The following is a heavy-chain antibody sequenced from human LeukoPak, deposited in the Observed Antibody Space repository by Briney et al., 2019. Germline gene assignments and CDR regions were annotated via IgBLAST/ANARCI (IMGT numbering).Heavy chain of an antibody. D-gene: IGHD3-10*01. CDR2: IYYSGGT. CDR1: GGSISSDY. CDR3: ARGNYGSGSYYVVDFDY. Sequence: SETLSLTCTVSGGSISSDYWTWIRQPPGKGLDWIGYIYYSGGTVYNPSLKSRVTISVHSSKNQFSLKLSSVTAADTAVYYCARGNYGSGSYYVVDFDYWGQGTLVTVSS. V-gene: IGHV4-59*01. J-gene: IGHJ4*02.